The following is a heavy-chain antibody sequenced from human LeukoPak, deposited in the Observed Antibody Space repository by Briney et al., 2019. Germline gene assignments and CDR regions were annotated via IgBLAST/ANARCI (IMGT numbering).Heavy chain of an antibody. V-gene: IGHV3-23*01. CDR2: ISLNDGST. Sequence: GESLRLSCTASGFTFRSYAMNWVRQAPGKGLEWVSVISLNDGSTYYADSVRGRFTISRDNAKNTLYLQMNSLRAEDTAVYYCARGGTGSFDFWGQGTLVTVSS. J-gene: IGHJ4*02. CDR1: GFTFRSYA. D-gene: IGHD3/OR15-3a*01. CDR3: ARGGTGSFDF.